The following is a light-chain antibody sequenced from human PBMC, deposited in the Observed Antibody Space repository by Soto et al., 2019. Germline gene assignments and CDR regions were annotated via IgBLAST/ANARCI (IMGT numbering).Light chain of an antibody. Sequence: AIRLTQSPSSLSASTGDRATITCRASQCISSYLAWYQQKPGKAPKLLIYAASTLQSGVPSRFSGSGSGTDFTLTITCLQSEDFATYYCQQYYSYPRTFGQGTKVDIK. V-gene: IGKV1-8*01. J-gene: IGKJ1*01. CDR2: AAS. CDR1: QCISSY. CDR3: QQYYSYPRT.